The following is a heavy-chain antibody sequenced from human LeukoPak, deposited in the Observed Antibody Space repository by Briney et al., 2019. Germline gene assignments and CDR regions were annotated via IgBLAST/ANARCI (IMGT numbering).Heavy chain of an antibody. D-gene: IGHD1-26*01. CDR2: IYYSGST. J-gene: IGHJ4*02. Sequence: SETLSLTCTVSGDSFSSDDYYWSWIRQPPGKGLEWIGYIYYSGSTNYNPSLKSRVTISVDTSKNQFSLKLSSVTAADTAVYYCARVIGVGARWFDYWGQGTLVTVSS. V-gene: IGHV4-61*08. CDR1: GDSFSSDDYY. CDR3: ARVIGVGARWFDY.